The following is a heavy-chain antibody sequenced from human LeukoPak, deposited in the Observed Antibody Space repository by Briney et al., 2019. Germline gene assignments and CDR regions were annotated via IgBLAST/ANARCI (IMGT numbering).Heavy chain of an antibody. J-gene: IGHJ1*01. D-gene: IGHD3-10*01. CDR2: ISNNGGST. V-gene: IGHV3-64D*06. Sequence: AGSLTLSCTASGLTFSSYAMHWVRQAPGRGLKYFAAISNNGGSTYYAASLKGRFTISIDNSKNTLYLQMSSLRAEDTAVYYCVKGRGSRSPRYFQHWGQGTLVTVSS. CDR3: VKGRGSRSPRYFQH. CDR1: GLTFSSYA.